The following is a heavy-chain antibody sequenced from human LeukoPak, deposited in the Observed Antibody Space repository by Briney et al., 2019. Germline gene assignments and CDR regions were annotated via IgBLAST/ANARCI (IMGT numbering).Heavy chain of an antibody. Sequence: PGGSLRLSCAASGFTVSSNHMSWVRQAPGKGLEWVSVIYSGGSTDYAGSMKGRFTISRDNLKSTLYLQMNALRAEDTAVYYCARGPAGYNWGQGTLVTVSS. D-gene: IGHD1-1*01. CDR1: GFTVSSNH. V-gene: IGHV3-53*01. CDR2: IYSGGST. J-gene: IGHJ4*02. CDR3: ARGPAGYN.